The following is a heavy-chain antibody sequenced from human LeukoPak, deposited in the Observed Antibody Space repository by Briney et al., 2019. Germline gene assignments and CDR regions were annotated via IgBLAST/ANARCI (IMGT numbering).Heavy chain of an antibody. CDR3: ARQVARTAPVGY. V-gene: IGHV4-59*08. Sequence: SETLSLTCIVSGGSIGSCYWTWIRQAPGKGLEWIGDIFYSGTTNYNPSLKSRLTISVDTSKNQFSLKLTSVTAADTAVYFCARQVARTAPVGYWGQGTLVTVSS. D-gene: IGHD1-1*01. CDR2: IFYSGTT. J-gene: IGHJ4*02. CDR1: GGSIGSCY.